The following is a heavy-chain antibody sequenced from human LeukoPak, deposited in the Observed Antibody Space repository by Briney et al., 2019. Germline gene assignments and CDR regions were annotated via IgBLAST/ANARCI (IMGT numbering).Heavy chain of an antibody. CDR3: ARDMDGGDPMYYFDY. D-gene: IGHD2-21*02. Sequence: GGSLRLSCAASGFTFSDYYMSWIRQAPGKGLEWVSYISSSDSTIYYADSVKGRFTISRDNAKNSLYLQMNSLRAEDTAVYYCARDMDGGDPMYYFDYWGQGTLVTVSS. J-gene: IGHJ4*02. V-gene: IGHV3-11*01. CDR2: ISSSDSTI. CDR1: GFTFSDYY.